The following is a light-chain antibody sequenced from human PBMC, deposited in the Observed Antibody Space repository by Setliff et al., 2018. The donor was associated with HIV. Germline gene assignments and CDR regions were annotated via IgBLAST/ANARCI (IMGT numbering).Light chain of an antibody. CDR1: TSNIRINT. CDR2: ANS. CDR3: AAWDDRLNGPV. Sequence: QSVLTQPLSASGTPGQRVTISCSGSTSNIRINTINWYQHLPGTAPKLLIYANSQRPSGVPDRFSGSKSGTSASLAISGLQSEDEADYYCAAWDDRLNGPVFGGGTK. J-gene: IGLJ2*01. V-gene: IGLV1-44*01.